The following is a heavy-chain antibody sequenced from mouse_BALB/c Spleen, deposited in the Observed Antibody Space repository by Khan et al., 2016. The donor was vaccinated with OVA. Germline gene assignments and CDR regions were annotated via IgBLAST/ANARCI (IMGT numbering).Heavy chain of an antibody. Sequence: QVQLQQSGAELVRPGVSVKISCKGSGYTFTDFTMHWVKLSHAMSLEWIGVISTYYGDATYNQKFKDKATMTVDKSSTAYMELARLTSEDSAIYYCPRGGGGNRFAYWGQGTLVTVSA. CDR1: GYTFTDFT. CDR2: ISTYYGDA. J-gene: IGHJ3*01. CDR3: PRGGGGNRFAY. V-gene: IGHV1S137*01.